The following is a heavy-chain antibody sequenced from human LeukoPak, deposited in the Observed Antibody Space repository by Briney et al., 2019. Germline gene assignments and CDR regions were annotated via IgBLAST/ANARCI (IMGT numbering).Heavy chain of an antibody. Sequence: PSQTLSLTCTVSGGSISSGGYYWSWIRQHPGKGLEWIGYIYYSGGTYYNPSLKSRVTISVDTSKNQFSLKLSSVTAADTAVYYCARMTTVTKQNFDYWGQGTLVTVSS. V-gene: IGHV4-31*03. J-gene: IGHJ4*02. D-gene: IGHD4-17*01. CDR3: ARMTTVTKQNFDY. CDR2: IYYSGGT. CDR1: GGSISSGGYY.